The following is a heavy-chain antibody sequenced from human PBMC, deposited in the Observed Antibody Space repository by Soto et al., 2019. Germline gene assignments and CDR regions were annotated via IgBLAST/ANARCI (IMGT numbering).Heavy chain of an antibody. Sequence: EVQLVESGGGLVQPGGSLRLSCAASGFTFSSYSMNWVRQAPGKGLEWVSYISSSSSTIYYADSVKGPFTISRDNAKNSLYLPMNSLRDEVTGVYYCASQIQIAARHLGKVDYWGQGTLVIVSS. V-gene: IGHV3-48*02. CDR2: ISSSSSTI. J-gene: IGHJ4*02. D-gene: IGHD6-6*01. CDR3: ASQIQIAARHLGKVDY. CDR1: GFTFSSYS.